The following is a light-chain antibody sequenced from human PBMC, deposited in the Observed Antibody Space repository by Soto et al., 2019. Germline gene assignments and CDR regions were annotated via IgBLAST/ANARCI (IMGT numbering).Light chain of an antibody. CDR3: QQRCRWPFP. CDR2: DAS. V-gene: IGKV3-11*01. J-gene: IGKJ4*01. CDR1: QSVSIF. Sequence: EIVLTQSPGTLSLSPGERVTLSCRASQSVSIFLAWYQQKPGQAPRLLIYDASNRATGIPARISGSGSGTDFTLTISILEPEDFAVYYCQQRCRWPFPFGGGTKVEIK.